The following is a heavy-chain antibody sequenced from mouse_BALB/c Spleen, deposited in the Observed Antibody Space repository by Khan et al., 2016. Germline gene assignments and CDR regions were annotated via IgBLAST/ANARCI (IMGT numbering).Heavy chain of an antibody. Sequence: EVQLQESGPGLVKPSQSLSLTCTVTGYSITSDYAWNWIRQFPGNKLEWMGYISYSGSTSYNPSLNSRISITRDTSKNQFFLQLNSVTTEDTATYYCARDYCGGSYFDYWGQGTTLTVSS. CDR3: ARDYCGGSYFDY. J-gene: IGHJ2*01. V-gene: IGHV3-2*02. CDR2: ISYSGST. D-gene: IGHD1-1*01. CDR1: GYSITSDYA.